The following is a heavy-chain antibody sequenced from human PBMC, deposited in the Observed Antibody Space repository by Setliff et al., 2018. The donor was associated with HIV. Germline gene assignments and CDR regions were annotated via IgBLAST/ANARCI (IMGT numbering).Heavy chain of an antibody. V-gene: IGHV4-39*01. CDR1: GGSISSYY. D-gene: IGHD3-10*01. J-gene: IGHJ4*02. Sequence: SETLSLTCKVSGGSISSYYWGWVRQPPGKGLEWIGNIYYSGSTYYNPSLKTRVTISVDGSKNQFSLKLKSVTAADTAVYYCARWHPPYGFWEEDYWGQGTLVTVSS. CDR2: IYYSGST. CDR3: ARWHPPYGFWEEDY.